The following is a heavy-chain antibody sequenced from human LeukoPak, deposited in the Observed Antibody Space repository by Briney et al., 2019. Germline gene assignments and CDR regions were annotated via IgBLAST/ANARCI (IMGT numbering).Heavy chain of an antibody. CDR1: GYSFSNYG. CDR2: ISAYNGKT. J-gene: IGHJ4*02. V-gene: IGHV1-18*01. CDR3: ARAQPYYYGTSYYREGLDY. D-gene: IGHD3-22*01. Sequence: GASVKVSCKSSGYSFSNYGITWVRQAPGQGLEWMGWISAYNGKTNYAQNIQGRVTMTTDTSTSTAYMELRSLRSDDTAVYYCARAQPYYYGTSYYREGLDYWGQGTLVTVSS.